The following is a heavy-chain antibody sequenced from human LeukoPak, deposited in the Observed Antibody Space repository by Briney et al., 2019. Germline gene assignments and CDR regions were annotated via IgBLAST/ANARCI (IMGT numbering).Heavy chain of an antibody. CDR2: IYHSGST. CDR1: GGSISSNW. Sequence: SETLSLTCTVSGGSISSNWWSWVRQPPGKGLEWIGEIYHSGSTNYNPSLKSRATISVDKSKNQFSLKLSSVTAADTAVYYCARGNYDILTGYTSFDYWGQGTLVTVSS. CDR3: ARGNYDILTGYTSFDY. J-gene: IGHJ4*02. V-gene: IGHV4-4*02. D-gene: IGHD3-9*01.